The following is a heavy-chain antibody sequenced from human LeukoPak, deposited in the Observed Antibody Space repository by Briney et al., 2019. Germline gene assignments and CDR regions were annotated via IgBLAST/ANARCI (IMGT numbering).Heavy chain of an antibody. J-gene: IGHJ4*02. CDR1: GFTVSSNY. D-gene: IGHD3-22*01. Sequence: PGGSLRLSCAASGFTVSSNYMNWVRQAPGKGLEWVSVIYSGGSTYYADSVKGRFTISRDNSKNTLYLQMNSLRAEDTAVYYCARDPRSGYSYYWGQGTLVTVSS. V-gene: IGHV3-66*01. CDR2: IYSGGST. CDR3: ARDPRSGYSYY.